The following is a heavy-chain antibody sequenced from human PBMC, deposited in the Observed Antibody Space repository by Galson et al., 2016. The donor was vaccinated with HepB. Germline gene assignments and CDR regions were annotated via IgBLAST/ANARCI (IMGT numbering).Heavy chain of an antibody. CDR2: TYSGRSN. V-gene: IGHV4-61*01. J-gene: IGHJ4*02. D-gene: IGHD3-16*01. CDR3: TTYLVGHGGTGY. Sequence: SETLSLTCGVSGGSVNSDQYPWSWIRQPPGKGLQWLGHTYSGRSNTYNPSLKSRVTISIDTSKNQFSLTLSPVTAADTAVYYCTTYLVGHGGTGYWGKGTLVTVSS. CDR1: GGSVNSDQYP.